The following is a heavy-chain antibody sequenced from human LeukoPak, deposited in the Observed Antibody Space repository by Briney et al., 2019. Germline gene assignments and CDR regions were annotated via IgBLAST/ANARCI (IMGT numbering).Heavy chain of an antibody. CDR3: AKSDGYPY. CDR2: ISGSGGST. CDR1: GFTFSSYG. V-gene: IGHV3-23*01. Sequence: GGTLRLSCAASGFTFSSYGMSWVRQAPGKGLEWVSGISGSGGSTYYADSVKGRFTISRDNSKNTLFLQMNSLRAEDTAVYYCAKSDGYPYWGQGTLVTVSS. J-gene: IGHJ4*02. D-gene: IGHD5-24*01.